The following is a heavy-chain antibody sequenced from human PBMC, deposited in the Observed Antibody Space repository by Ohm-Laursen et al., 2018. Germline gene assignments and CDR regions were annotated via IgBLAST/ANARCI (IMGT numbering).Heavy chain of an antibody. J-gene: IGHJ6*02. Sequence: ASVKVSCKASGYSFTGYYMHWVRQAPGQGLEWMGWINPNSGGTNYAQKFQGRVTMTRDTSTSTVYMELSSLRSEDTAVYYCARVDGGGMDVWGQGTTVTVSS. CDR1: GYSFTGYY. V-gene: IGHV1-2*02. D-gene: IGHD3-16*01. CDR3: ARVDGGGMDV. CDR2: INPNSGGT.